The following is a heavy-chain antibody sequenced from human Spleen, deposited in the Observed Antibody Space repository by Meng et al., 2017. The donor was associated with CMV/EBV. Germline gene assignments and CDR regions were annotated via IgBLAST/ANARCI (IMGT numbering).Heavy chain of an antibody. V-gene: IGHV5-51*01. Sequence: GDSLKISCKASGYSYTNYWIGWVRQLPGKGLEWMGLIYPGDSDTRYSPSFQGQVTISVDKSINTAYLQWSSLKASETAMYYCARHSTVLTPSTFWGQGTLVTVSS. J-gene: IGHJ4*02. CDR1: GYSYTNYW. CDR3: ARHSTVLTPSTF. CDR2: IYPGDSDT. D-gene: IGHD4-23*01.